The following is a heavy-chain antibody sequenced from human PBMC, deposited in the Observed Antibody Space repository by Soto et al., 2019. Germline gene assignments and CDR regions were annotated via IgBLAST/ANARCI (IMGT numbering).Heavy chain of an antibody. V-gene: IGHV3-21*01. CDR2: ISSSSSYI. CDR3: ARAFYGDYYDAFDI. J-gene: IGHJ3*02. Sequence: EVQLVESGGGLVKPGGPLRLSCAASGFTFSSYSMNWVRQAPGKGLEWVSSISSSSSYIYYADSVKGRFTISRDNAKNSLYLQMNSLRAEDTAVYYCARAFYGDYYDAFDIWGQGTMVTVSS. D-gene: IGHD4-17*01. CDR1: GFTFSSYS.